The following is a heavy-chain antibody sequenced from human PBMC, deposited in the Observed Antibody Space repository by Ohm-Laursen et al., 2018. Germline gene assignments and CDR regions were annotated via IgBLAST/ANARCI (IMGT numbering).Heavy chain of an antibody. J-gene: IGHJ4*02. CDR3: AAFTVTTPYFDY. CDR1: GYTLTELS. CDR2: FDPEDGET. Sequence: ASVKVSCKVSGYTLTELSMHWVRQAPGKGLEWMGGFDPEDGETIYAQKFQGRVTMTEDTSTDTAYMELSSLRSEDTAVYYCAAFTVTTPYFDYWGQGTLVTVSS. V-gene: IGHV1-24*01. D-gene: IGHD4-17*01.